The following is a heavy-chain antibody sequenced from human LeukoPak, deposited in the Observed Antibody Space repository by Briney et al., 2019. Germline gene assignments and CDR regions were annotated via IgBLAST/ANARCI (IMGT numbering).Heavy chain of an antibody. CDR1: GGPISSGSYY. CDR3: ARHIGGRYYYYYMDV. J-gene: IGHJ6*03. D-gene: IGHD3-16*02. V-gene: IGHV4-39*01. Sequence: PSQTLSLTCTVSGGPISSGSYYWGWIRQPPGKGLEWIGNIYYIGSTYYNPSLKSRVTISVDTSKNQFSLKLSSVTAADTAVYYCARHIGGRYYYYYMDVWGKGTTVTISS. CDR2: IYYIGST.